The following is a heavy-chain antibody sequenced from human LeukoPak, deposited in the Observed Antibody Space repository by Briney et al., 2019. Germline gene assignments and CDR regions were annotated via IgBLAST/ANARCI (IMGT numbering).Heavy chain of an antibody. D-gene: IGHD6-13*01. CDR2: ISGSGGST. V-gene: IGHV3-23*01. CDR1: GFTFSSYA. J-gene: IGHJ6*03. Sequence: GGSLRLSCAASGFTFSSYAMSWVRQAPGKGLEWVSAISGSGGSTYYADSVKGRFTISRDNAKNSLYLQMNSLRAEDTALYYCARDSSRVGSSPGGYYYYYYMDVWGKGTTVTVSS. CDR3: ARDSSRVGSSPGGYYYYYYMDV.